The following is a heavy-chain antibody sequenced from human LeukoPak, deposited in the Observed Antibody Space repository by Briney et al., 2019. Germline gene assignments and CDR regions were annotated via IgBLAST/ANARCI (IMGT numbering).Heavy chain of an antibody. V-gene: IGHV3-7*01. D-gene: IGHD3-3*01. CDR3: ARSSDDFWSGYPTYFDY. CDR1: GFTFSSYW. J-gene: IGHJ4*02. CDR2: RKQDGSEK. Sequence: PGGSLRLSCAASGFTFSSYWMSWVRQAPGKGLEWVANRKQDGSEKYYVDSVKGRFTISRDNAKNSLYLQMNSLRAEDTAVYYCARSSDDFWSGYPTYFDYWGQGTLVTVSS.